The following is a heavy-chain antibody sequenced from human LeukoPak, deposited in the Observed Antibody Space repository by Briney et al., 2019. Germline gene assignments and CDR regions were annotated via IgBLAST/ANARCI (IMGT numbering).Heavy chain of an antibody. V-gene: IGHV4-59*06. D-gene: IGHD5-12*01. J-gene: IGHJ4*02. CDR3: ARDKNGYDFFDY. Sequence: SETLSLTCTVSGGSISSYYWSWIRQPPGKGLEWIGYIYHSGSTYYNPSLKSRVTISVDTSKNQFSLKLSSVTAADTAVYYCARDKNGYDFFDYWGQGTLVTVSS. CDR1: GGSISSYY. CDR2: IYHSGST.